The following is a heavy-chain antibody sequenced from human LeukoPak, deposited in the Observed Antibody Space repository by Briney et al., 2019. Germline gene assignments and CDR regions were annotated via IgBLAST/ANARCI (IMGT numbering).Heavy chain of an antibody. Sequence: PGGSLRLSCAASGFTFSSYWISWVRQAPGKGLEWVANIKQDGSEKYYVNSVKGRFTISRDNAKNSLYLQMNSLRAEDTAVYYCAKYIIEAAAGPGLAFDIWGQGTMVTVSS. V-gene: IGHV3-7*01. CDR1: GFTFSSYW. CDR3: AKYIIEAAAGPGLAFDI. CDR2: IKQDGSEK. J-gene: IGHJ3*02. D-gene: IGHD6-13*01.